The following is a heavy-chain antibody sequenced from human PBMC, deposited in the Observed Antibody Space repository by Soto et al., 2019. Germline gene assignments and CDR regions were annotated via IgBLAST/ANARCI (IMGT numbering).Heavy chain of an antibody. CDR2: VSRAGTYT. Sequence: EVQLLESGGDVVRPGGSLRLSCAASGFTFSSYAIGWVRQAPGKGLEWVAGVSRAGTYTFYADSVRRRFSISSDNSRDTVDLYMNALRGDDTAVYFCVKYTVTEDLGESWRQGILVSVSS. CDR1: GFTFSSYA. V-gene: IGHV3-23*01. D-gene: IGHD3-16*01. CDR3: VKYTVTEDLGES. J-gene: IGHJ5*02.